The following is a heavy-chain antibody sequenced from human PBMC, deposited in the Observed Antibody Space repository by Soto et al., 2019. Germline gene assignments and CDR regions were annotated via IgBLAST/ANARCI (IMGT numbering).Heavy chain of an antibody. CDR3: ARHPRGLHTFDY. CDR1: GGSISNYY. J-gene: IGHJ4*02. V-gene: IGHV4-59*08. CDR2: IYYNGRT. D-gene: IGHD3-10*01. Sequence: QVQLQESGPGLVKPSETLSLTCTVSGGSISNYYWSWIRQPPGKGLEWIGYIYYNGRTNYNPSLKSRVTISVDTSKTQFSLKLSSVTAADPAVYYCARHPRGLHTFDYWGQGTLVTVSS.